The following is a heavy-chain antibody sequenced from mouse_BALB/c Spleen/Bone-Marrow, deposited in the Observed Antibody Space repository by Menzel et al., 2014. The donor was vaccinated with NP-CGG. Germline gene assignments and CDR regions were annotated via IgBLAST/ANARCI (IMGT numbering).Heavy chain of an antibody. J-gene: IGHJ2*01. CDR3: ARGSHFDY. CDR2: INYSGST. Sequence: EVKLQESGPGLVKPSQSLSLTCTVTGYSITSDYAWNWIRQFPGNKLEWMGYINYSGSTSYNPSLKSRISITRDTSENQFFLQLNSVTTEDTATYYCARGSHFDYWGQGTTLTVSS. V-gene: IGHV3-2*02. CDR1: GYSITSDYA.